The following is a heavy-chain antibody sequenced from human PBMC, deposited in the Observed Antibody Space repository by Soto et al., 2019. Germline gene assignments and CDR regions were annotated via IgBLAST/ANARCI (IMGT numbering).Heavy chain of an antibody. Sequence: SETLSLTCTVSGGSISSYYWSWIRQPPWKGLEWIGYIYYSGSTNYNPSLKSRVTISVDTSKNQFSLKLSSVTAADTAVYYCARTNVGYCSGGSCYNLGLGYYYFMDVWGKGTTVTAP. V-gene: IGHV4-59*01. J-gene: IGHJ6*03. CDR3: ARTNVGYCSGGSCYNLGLGYYYFMDV. CDR2: IYYSGST. CDR1: GGSISSYY. D-gene: IGHD2-15*01.